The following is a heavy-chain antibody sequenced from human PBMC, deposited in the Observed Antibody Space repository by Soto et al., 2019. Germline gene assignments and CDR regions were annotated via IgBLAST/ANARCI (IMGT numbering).Heavy chain of an antibody. CDR3: GRGHEWFSLWHLDH. V-gene: IGHV3-30*09. CDR2: LLFDGTND. D-gene: IGHD3-3*01. Sequence: QVQLVESGGGVVQPGGSLRLSCAASGFTFSSHAMHWVRQAPGRGLEWLAGLLFDGTNDFYADTVKGRAAVSRDNSKNTLYLQLEKLRPEETAVYYCGRGHEWFSLWHLDHWGLGTLVTVSS. J-gene: IGHJ4*02. CDR1: GFTFSSHA.